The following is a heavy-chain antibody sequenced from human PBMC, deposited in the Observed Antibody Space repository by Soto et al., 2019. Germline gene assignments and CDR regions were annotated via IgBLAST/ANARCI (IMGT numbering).Heavy chain of an antibody. CDR1: GASVSSYY. V-gene: IGHV4-59*02. Sequence: QVQLQQSGPGLVRPSETLSLSCSVSGASVSSYYWSWVRQPPGKGLEWIGYIYYIGAYNYNPSLKSRVTISVDTSKNQFSLQLTSVTAADTAVYYCARTPETRDGLDPWGQGTLVTVSS. D-gene: IGHD1-7*01. CDR2: IYYIGAY. J-gene: IGHJ5*02. CDR3: ARTPETRDGLDP.